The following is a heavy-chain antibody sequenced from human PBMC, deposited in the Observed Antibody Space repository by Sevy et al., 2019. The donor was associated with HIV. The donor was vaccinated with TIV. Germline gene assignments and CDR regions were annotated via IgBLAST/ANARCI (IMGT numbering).Heavy chain of an antibody. V-gene: IGHV3-23*01. CDR3: ASGYSGPTPLDY. D-gene: IGHD5-12*01. CDR1: GFTFSSYA. Sequence: GGSLRLSCAASGFTFSSYAMSWVRQAPGKGLEWVSAISVSVGSTYYAASVKGRFTISRDNSKNTLYLQMNSLRAEDTAVYYCASGYSGPTPLDYWGQGTLVTVSS. J-gene: IGHJ4*02. CDR2: ISVSVGST.